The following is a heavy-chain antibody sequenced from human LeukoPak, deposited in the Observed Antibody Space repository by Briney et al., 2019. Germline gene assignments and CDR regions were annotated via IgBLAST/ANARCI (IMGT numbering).Heavy chain of an antibody. CDR3: AKDQAYSSGLDY. D-gene: IGHD6-19*01. CDR2: ISYDGSNK. J-gene: IGHJ4*02. CDR1: GFTFSSYG. V-gene: IGHV3-30*18. Sequence: GRSLRLSCAASGFTFSSYGMHWVRQAPGKGLEWVAVISYDGSNKYYTDSVKGRFTISRDNSKNTLYLQMNSLRAEDTAVYYCAKDQAYSSGLDYWGQGTLVTVSS.